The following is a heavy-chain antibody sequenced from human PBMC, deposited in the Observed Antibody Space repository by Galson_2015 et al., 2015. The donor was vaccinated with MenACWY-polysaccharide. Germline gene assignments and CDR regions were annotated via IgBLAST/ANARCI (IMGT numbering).Heavy chain of an antibody. J-gene: IGHJ6*02. Sequence: SLRLSCAASGFTFSSYWMHWVRQALGKGLMWVSRIDSDGSSTRYADSVKGRFTISRDNAKNTLYLQMNSLRAEEMAVYYCARGNYYGMDVWGQGSTVTLSS. CDR3: ARGNYYGMDV. V-gene: IGHV3-74*01. CDR2: IDSDGSST. CDR1: GFTFSSYW.